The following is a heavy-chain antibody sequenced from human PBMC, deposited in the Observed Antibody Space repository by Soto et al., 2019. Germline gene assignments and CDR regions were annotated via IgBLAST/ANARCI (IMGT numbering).Heavy chain of an antibody. CDR1: GFTFSSYG. J-gene: IGHJ5*02. CDR3: AKDRGGSYGDWFDP. CDR2: ISYDGSNK. Sequence: VQLLGSGGGSAQPGGSLRLSCAASGFTFSSYGMHWVRQAPGKGLEWVAVISYDGSNKYYADSVKGRFTISRDNSKNTLYLQMNSLRAEDTAVYYCAKDRGGSYGDWFDPWGQGTLVTVSS. V-gene: IGHV3-30*18. D-gene: IGHD1-26*01.